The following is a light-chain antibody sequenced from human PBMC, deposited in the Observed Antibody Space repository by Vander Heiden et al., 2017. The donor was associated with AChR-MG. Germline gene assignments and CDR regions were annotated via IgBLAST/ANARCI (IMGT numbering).Light chain of an antibody. CDR2: AAS. J-gene: IGKJ1*01. Sequence: DIQMTQPPSSLSASVGDRVTITCRASQSISSYLNWYQQKPGKAPKLLIYAASSLQSGVPSRFSGSGSGTDFTLTISSLQPEDFATYYCQQSYSNGTFGQGTKVEIK. CDR1: QSISSY. CDR3: QQSYSNGT. V-gene: IGKV1-39*01.